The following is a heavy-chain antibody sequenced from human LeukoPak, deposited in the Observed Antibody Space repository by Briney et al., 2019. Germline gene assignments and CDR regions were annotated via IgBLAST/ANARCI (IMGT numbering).Heavy chain of an antibody. Sequence: PGGTLRLSSAASGFTFRSYGMHCVCEAPGKGLGRVVVISYEGSNKYYADSVKGLFTIARDNSKNALYLQVNSLRADDTALYYCAKVIDVWGQGTTVTVSS. J-gene: IGHJ6*01. V-gene: IGHV3-30*18. CDR2: ISYEGSNK. CDR3: AKVIDV. CDR1: GFTFRSYG.